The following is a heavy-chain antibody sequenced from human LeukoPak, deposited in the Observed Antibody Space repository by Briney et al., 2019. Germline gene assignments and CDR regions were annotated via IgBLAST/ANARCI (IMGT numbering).Heavy chain of an antibody. J-gene: IGHJ4*02. Sequence: GGSLRLSCAPSGFTFSNYGMHWVRQAPGKGLEWVAFIRSDGTNKYYADSVKGRFTISRDNSKNTLYLQMNSLRAEDTAVYYCAKDDRTWGMNYFDYWGQGTLVTVSS. CDR3: AKDDRTWGMNYFDY. V-gene: IGHV3-30*02. CDR1: GFTFSNYG. CDR2: IRSDGTNK. D-gene: IGHD3-16*01.